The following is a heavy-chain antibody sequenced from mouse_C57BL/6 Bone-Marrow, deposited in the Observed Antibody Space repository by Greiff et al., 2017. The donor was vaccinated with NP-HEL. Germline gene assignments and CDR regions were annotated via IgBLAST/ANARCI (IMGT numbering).Heavy chain of an antibody. Sequence: EVQRVESGTVLARPGASVKMSCKTSGYTFTSSWMHWVKQRPGQGLEWIGAIYPGNSDTSYNQKFKGKAKLTAVTSASTAYMELSSLTNEDSAVYYCTRSGNWDYAMDYWGQGTSVTVSS. V-gene: IGHV1-5*01. CDR1: GYTFTSSW. D-gene: IGHD4-1*01. CDR2: IYPGNSDT. CDR3: TRSGNWDYAMDY. J-gene: IGHJ4*01.